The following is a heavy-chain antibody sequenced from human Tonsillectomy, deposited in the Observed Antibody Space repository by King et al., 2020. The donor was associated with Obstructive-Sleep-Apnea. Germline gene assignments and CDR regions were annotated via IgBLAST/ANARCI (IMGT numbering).Heavy chain of an antibody. D-gene: IGHD1-1*01. CDR3: ARDLRAVPPYHYAVDV. CDR2: IYYSGST. Sequence: VQLQESGPGLLKLSQTLSLTCTVSGGSISSGGYYWSWIRQHPGKALEWIGFIYYSGSTYYNPSLKGRVTISADTSRNQFSLNLSSVTAADTAVYYCARDLRAVPPYHYAVDVWGQGTTVTVSS. J-gene: IGHJ6*02. CDR1: GGSISSGGYY. V-gene: IGHV4-31*03.